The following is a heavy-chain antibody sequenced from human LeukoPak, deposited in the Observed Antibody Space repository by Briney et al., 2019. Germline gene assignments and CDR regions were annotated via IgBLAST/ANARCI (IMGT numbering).Heavy chain of an antibody. CDR1: GFTFSSYS. Sequence: PGGSLRLSCAASGFTFSSYSMNWVRQAPGKGLEWVSSISSSSSYIYYADSVKGRFTISRDNAKNSLYLQMNSLRAEDTAMYYCARWDYYYDSSGHSLSAFDIWGQGTMVTVSS. CDR3: ARWDYYYDSSGHSLSAFDI. CDR2: ISSSSSYI. J-gene: IGHJ3*02. D-gene: IGHD3-22*01. V-gene: IGHV3-21*01.